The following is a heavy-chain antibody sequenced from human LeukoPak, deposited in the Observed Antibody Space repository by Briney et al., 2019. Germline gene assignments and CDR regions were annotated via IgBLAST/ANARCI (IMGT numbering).Heavy chain of an antibody. CDR1: GGSIGSYY. Sequence: SETLSLTCTVSGGSIGSYYWSWIRQPPGKGLEWIGYIYYSGSTNYNPSLKSRVTISVDTSKNQFSLKLSSVTAADTAVYYCARGRGNYWFDPWGQGTLVTVSS. D-gene: IGHD4-23*01. CDR3: ARGRGNYWFDP. V-gene: IGHV4-59*01. CDR2: IYYSGST. J-gene: IGHJ5*02.